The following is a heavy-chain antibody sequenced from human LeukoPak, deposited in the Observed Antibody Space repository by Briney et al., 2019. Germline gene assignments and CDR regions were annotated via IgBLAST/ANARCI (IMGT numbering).Heavy chain of an antibody. Sequence: GGSLRLSCAASGFTFSSYWMHWVRQAPGKGLVWVSRINSDGSSTSYADSVKGRFTISRDNAKNTLYLQMNSLRAEDTAAYYCARTRSSSWGQAGHDAFDIWGQGTMVTVSS. CDR3: ARTRSSSWGQAGHDAFDI. J-gene: IGHJ3*02. CDR2: INSDGSST. V-gene: IGHV3-74*01. D-gene: IGHD6-13*01. CDR1: GFTFSSYW.